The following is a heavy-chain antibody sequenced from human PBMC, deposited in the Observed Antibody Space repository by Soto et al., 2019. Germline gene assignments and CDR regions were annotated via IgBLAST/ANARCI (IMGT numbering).Heavy chain of an antibody. V-gene: IGHV3-33*08. CDR1: GFTFSSYA. CDR3: ARDRGFGSESYSTLYYYYGMDV. D-gene: IGHD3-10*01. Sequence: HPGGSLRLSCAASGFTFSSYAMSWVRQAPGKGLEWVSVIWCDGSNKYYADSVKGRFTISRDNSKNTLYLQMNSLRAEDTAVYYCARDRGFGSESYSTLYYYYGMDVWGQGTTVTVSS. CDR2: IWCDGSNK. J-gene: IGHJ6*02.